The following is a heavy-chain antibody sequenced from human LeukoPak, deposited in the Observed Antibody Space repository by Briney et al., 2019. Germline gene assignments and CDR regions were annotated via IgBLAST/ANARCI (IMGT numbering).Heavy chain of an antibody. Sequence: GSLRLSCLTSGFTFSTNAMSWVRQAPGKGLEWISGISGSGASTYYADSVTGRFTISRDNSRNTLYLQMNSLRGDDTAVYYCAKEWGTSNTWFPFDYWGKGTLVTVS. CDR1: GFTFSTNA. D-gene: IGHD1/OR15-1a*01. J-gene: IGHJ4*02. CDR2: ISGSGAST. V-gene: IGHV3-23*01. CDR3: AKEWGTSNTWFPFDY.